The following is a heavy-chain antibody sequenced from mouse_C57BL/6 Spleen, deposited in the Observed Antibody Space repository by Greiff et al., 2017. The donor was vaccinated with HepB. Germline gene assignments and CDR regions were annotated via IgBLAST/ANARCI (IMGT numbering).Heavy chain of an antibody. Sequence: EVQGVESGGGLVKPGGSLKLSCAASGFTFSDYGMHWVRQAPEKGLEWVAYISSGSSTIYYADTVKGRFTISRDNAKNTLFLQMTSLRSEDTALLYWARHGSSPWFAYWGQGTLVTVSA. CDR1: GFTFSDYG. D-gene: IGHD1-1*01. CDR2: ISSGSSTI. CDR3: ARHGSSPWFAY. V-gene: IGHV5-17*01. J-gene: IGHJ3*01.